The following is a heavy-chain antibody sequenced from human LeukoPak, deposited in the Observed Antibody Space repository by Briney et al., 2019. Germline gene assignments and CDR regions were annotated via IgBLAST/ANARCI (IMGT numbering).Heavy chain of an antibody. Sequence: SETLSLTCTVSGGSIRGCFWTWIRQPPGKGLEWIGYIYYSGSTNYNPSLKSRVTISVDTSKNQFSLKLSSVTAADTAVYYCARGVSYYDSSGYYNEYFQHWGQGTLVTVSS. J-gene: IGHJ1*01. V-gene: IGHV4-59*08. CDR3: ARGVSYYDSSGYYNEYFQH. D-gene: IGHD3-22*01. CDR1: GGSIRGCF. CDR2: IYYSGST.